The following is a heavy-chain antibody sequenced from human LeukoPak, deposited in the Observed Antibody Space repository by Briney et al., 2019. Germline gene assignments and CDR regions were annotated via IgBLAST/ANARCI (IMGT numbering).Heavy chain of an antibody. J-gene: IGHJ4*02. Sequence: GGSLRLSCAASGFTFSTYAMSWVRQAPGKGLEWVSGISGSGGNTYYADAVKGRFTVSRANSKNTLYLQMNSLRADDTAVYYCANGYSSGGGFDYWGQGTLVTVSS. CDR3: ANGYSSGGGFDY. D-gene: IGHD6-19*01. CDR1: GFTFSTYA. CDR2: ISGSGGNT. V-gene: IGHV3-23*01.